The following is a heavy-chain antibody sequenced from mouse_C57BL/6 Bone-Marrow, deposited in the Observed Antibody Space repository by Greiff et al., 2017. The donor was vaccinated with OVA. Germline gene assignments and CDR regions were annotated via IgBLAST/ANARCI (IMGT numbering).Heavy chain of an antibody. CDR3: AREGGYGNYGDWFAY. D-gene: IGHD2-10*02. CDR1: GYTFTSYG. CDR2: IYPRSGNT. V-gene: IGHV1-81*01. Sequence: VKLMESGAELARPGASVKLSCKASGYTFTSYGISWVKQRTGQGLEWIGEIYPRSGNTYYNEKFKGKATLTADKSSSTAYMELRSLTCEDSAVYFCAREGGYGNYGDWFAYWGQGTLVTVSA. J-gene: IGHJ3*01.